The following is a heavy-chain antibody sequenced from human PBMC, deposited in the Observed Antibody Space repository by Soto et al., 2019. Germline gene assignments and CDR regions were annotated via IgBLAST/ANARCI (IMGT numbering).Heavy chain of an antibody. CDR3: AREYRTVTTFQRWFDP. CDR1: GYTFTGYY. J-gene: IGHJ5*02. V-gene: IGHV1-2*02. CDR2: INPNSGGT. D-gene: IGHD4-17*01. Sequence: ASVKVSCKASGYTFTGYYMHWVRQAPGQGLEWMGWINPNSGGTNYAQKFQGRVTMTRDTSISTAYMELSRLRSDDTAVYYCAREYRTVTTFQRWFDPWGKGTLVTVSS.